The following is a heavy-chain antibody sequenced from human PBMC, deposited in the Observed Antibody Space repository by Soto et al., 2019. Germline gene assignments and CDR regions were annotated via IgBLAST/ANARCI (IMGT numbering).Heavy chain of an antibody. J-gene: IGHJ4*02. CDR3: ARGKFKISGAVLHTFVFDY. CDR1: GGSISNGGDY. V-gene: IGHV4-31*03. CDR2: IYYSGSS. Sequence: PSEPLSLTCTVSGGSISNGGDYGSWIRRHPGKGLGGRGYIYYSGSSYYNLSLKSRVNISVDTSNNQFSLKLSSVTAADKAGYYFARGKFKISGAVLHTFVFDYWGQGTLVTVSS. D-gene: IGHD3-3*01.